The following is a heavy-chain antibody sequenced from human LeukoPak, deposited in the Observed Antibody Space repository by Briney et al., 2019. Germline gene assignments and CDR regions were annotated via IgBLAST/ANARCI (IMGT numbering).Heavy chain of an antibody. Sequence: PGGSLRLSCAASGFTFSSYEMNWVRQAPGKGLEWVSYISSSGSTIYYADSVKGRFPISRDNSKNTLYLQMNSLRAEDTAEYYCAKGSDAWTWELLRNWGQGTLVTVSS. V-gene: IGHV3-48*03. CDR3: AKGSDAWTWELLRN. CDR2: ISSSGSTI. CDR1: GFTFSSYE. J-gene: IGHJ4*02. D-gene: IGHD1-26*01.